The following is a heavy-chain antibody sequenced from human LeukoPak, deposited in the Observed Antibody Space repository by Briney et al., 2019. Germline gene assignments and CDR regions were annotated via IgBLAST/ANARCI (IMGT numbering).Heavy chain of an antibody. J-gene: IGHJ4*02. CDR3: ARGHGDGDYVQFDY. D-gene: IGHD4-17*01. CDR1: GGSISSYY. CDR2: IYYSGST. V-gene: IGHV4-59*01. Sequence: TSETLSLTCTVSGGSISSYYWSWIRQPPGKGLEWIGYIYYSGSTNYNPSLKSRVTISVDTSKNQFSLKLSSVTAADTAVYYCARGHGDGDYVQFDYWGQGTLVTVSS.